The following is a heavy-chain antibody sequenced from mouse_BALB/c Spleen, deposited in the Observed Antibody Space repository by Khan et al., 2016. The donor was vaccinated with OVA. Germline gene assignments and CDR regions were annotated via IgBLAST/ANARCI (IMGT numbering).Heavy chain of an antibody. J-gene: IGHJ3*01. Sequence: EVQRVESGTVLARPGASVKMSCKTSGYTFSSYLIHWVKQRPGQGLEWIGDIYPGNNETTYNQKFKDKATLTAGTSASTAYMELSSLTNEDFAVYDCTRGGYSSFAYWGQGTLVTVSA. D-gene: IGHD2-12*01. V-gene: IGHV1-5*01. CDR3: TRGGYSSFAY. CDR2: IYPGNNET. CDR1: GYTFSSYL.